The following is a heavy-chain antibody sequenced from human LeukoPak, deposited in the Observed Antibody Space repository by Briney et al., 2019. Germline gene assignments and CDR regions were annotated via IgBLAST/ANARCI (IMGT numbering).Heavy chain of an antibody. D-gene: IGHD4-23*01. Sequence: ASVKVSCKASGYTFASYDINWVRQATGQGLEWMGWMNPNSGNTGYAQKFQGRVTMTRNTSISTAYMELSSLRSEDMAVYYCARDPHPYGGNSVLDLWGRGTLVTVSP. CDR2: MNPNSGNT. J-gene: IGHJ2*01. V-gene: IGHV1-8*01. CDR1: GYTFASYD. CDR3: ARDPHPYGGNSVLDL.